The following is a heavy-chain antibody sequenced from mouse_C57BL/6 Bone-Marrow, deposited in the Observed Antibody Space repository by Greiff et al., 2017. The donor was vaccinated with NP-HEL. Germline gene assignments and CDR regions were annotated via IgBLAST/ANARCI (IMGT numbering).Heavy chain of an antibody. Sequence: QVQLKQSGPGLVAPSQSLSITCTVSGFSLTSYGVHWVRQPPGKGLEWLVVIWSDGSTTYNSALKSRLSISKDNSKSQVFLKMNSLQTDDTAMYYCARHRDNYEYFDVWGTGTTVTVSS. J-gene: IGHJ1*03. V-gene: IGHV2-6-1*01. CDR2: IWSDGST. D-gene: IGHD3-3*01. CDR3: ARHRDNYEYFDV. CDR1: GFSLTSYG.